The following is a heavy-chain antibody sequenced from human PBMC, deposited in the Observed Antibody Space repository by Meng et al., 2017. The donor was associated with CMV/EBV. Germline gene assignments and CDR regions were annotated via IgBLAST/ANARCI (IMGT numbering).Heavy chain of an antibody. CDR2: INHSGST. V-gene: IGHV4-34*01. J-gene: IGHJ5*02. CDR3: ARGGNWFDP. CDR1: GGSFSGYY. Sequence: QVQHKQWGAGLFKPSETLSRTCAVYGGSFSGYYWSWIRQPPGKGLEWIGEINHSGSTNYNPSLKSRVTISVDTSKNQFSLKLSSVTAADTAVYYCARGGNWFDPWGQGTLVTVSS.